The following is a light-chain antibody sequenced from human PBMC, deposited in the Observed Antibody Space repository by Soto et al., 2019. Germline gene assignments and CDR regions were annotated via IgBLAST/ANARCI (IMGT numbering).Light chain of an antibody. V-gene: IGKV1-12*01. J-gene: IGKJ5*01. Sequence: VHMTQSPSCVSASVGNRVTLTCRASQGIKNWLAWYQQKQGKAPNLLIYTGSSLQSGVPSRFSGSGSGTDFTLTINSLQTEDFATYYCQQAASFPITFGQGTRLEIK. CDR2: TGS. CDR3: QQAASFPIT. CDR1: QGIKNW.